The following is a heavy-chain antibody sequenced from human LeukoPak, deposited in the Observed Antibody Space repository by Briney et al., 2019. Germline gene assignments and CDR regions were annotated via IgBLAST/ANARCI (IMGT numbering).Heavy chain of an antibody. CDR2: ISTTGGST. D-gene: IGHD4-23*01. CDR1: GFAFSSYA. J-gene: IGHJ4*02. CDR3: AKDWTTVVTPKGYYFDS. Sequence: GGSLRLSCAASGFAFSSYAMSWVRQAPGKGLEWVSAISTTGGSTYYADSVKGRFTVSRDNSKNTLSLQMDSLRVEDAALYCCAKDWTTVVTPKGYYFDSWGQGTLVTVSS. V-gene: IGHV3-23*01.